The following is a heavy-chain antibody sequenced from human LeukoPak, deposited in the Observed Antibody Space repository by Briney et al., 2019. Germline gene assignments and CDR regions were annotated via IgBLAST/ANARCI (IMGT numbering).Heavy chain of an antibody. CDR1: GDSISTYY. V-gene: IGHV4-59*01. D-gene: IGHD3-22*01. J-gene: IGHJ4*02. CDR3: AGGGDSGGYYYPMFDY. CDR2: IYYTGNT. Sequence: SETLSLTCTVSGDSISTYYWSWIRQPPGKGLEWIGYIYYTGNTNYNPSLKSRVTISLDTSKNQFSLKLNSVTAADTAVYYCAGGGDSGGYYYPMFDYWGQGTLVTVSS.